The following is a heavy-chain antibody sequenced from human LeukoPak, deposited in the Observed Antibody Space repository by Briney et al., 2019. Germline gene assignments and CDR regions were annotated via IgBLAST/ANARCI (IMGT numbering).Heavy chain of an antibody. V-gene: IGHV5-51*01. CDR2: VFPGDSDA. CDR1: GYGFTTYW. Sequence: GESLKISCKGSGYGFTTYWIGWGRQMPGKGLEWMGIVFPGDSDARYSPSFQGQVTISADKSISTAYLQWSSLKASDTGMYYCARAVTGTSGQYDYWGQGTLVTVSS. CDR3: ARAVTGTSGQYDY. J-gene: IGHJ4*02. D-gene: IGHD6-19*01.